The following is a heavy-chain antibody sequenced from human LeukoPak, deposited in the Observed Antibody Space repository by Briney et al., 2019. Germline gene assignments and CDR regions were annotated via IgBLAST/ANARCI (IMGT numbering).Heavy chain of an antibody. CDR2: ISGSGGST. Sequence: GGSLRLSCVASGFSFSGKWLHWVRQAPGKGLEWVSAISGSGGSTYYADSVKGRFTISRDNSKNTLYLQMNSLRAEDTAVYYCAKGGNRSSWYYFDYWGQGTLVTVSS. D-gene: IGHD6-13*01. CDR3: AKGGNRSSWYYFDY. V-gene: IGHV3-23*01. CDR1: GFSFSGKW. J-gene: IGHJ4*02.